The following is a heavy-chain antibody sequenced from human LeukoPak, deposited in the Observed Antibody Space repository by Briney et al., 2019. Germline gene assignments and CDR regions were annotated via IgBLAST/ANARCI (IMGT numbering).Heavy chain of an antibody. J-gene: IGHJ4*02. Sequence: GGSLRLSCAASGFSFSRYWMHWVRQAPGKGLEWVSAISGSGGSTYYADSVKGRFTISRDTSKNTLYLQMNSLRAEDTAVYYCAKDRDTADWSLDYWGQGTLVTVSS. CDR3: AKDRDTADWSLDY. CDR2: ISGSGGST. V-gene: IGHV3-23*01. CDR1: GFSFSRYW. D-gene: IGHD3-9*01.